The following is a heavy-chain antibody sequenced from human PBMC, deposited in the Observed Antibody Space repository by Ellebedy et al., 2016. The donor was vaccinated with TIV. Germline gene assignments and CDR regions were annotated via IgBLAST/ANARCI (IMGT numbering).Heavy chain of an antibody. CDR2: IYYSGST. D-gene: IGHD3-3*01. V-gene: IGHV4-59*01. Sequence: GSLRLSXTVSGGSISSYYWSWIRQPPGKGLEWIGYIYYSGSTNYNPSLKSRVTISVDTSKNQFSLKLSSVTAADTAVCYCASRAIFGMGIDAFDIWGQGTMVTVSS. CDR3: ASRAIFGMGIDAFDI. J-gene: IGHJ3*02. CDR1: GGSISSYY.